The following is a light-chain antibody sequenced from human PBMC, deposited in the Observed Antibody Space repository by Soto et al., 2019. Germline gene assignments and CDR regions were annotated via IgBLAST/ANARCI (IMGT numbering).Light chain of an antibody. Sequence: EIVWTQSPGTLSLSPGERATLSCRASQSVSSSYLAWYQQKPGQAPRLLIYGASSRATGIPDRFSGSGSGTEFTLTISSLQPGDAAVYYCQQYYEWPRGTFGQGTKVDIK. CDR3: QQYYEWPRGT. J-gene: IGKJ1*01. CDR2: GAS. CDR1: QSVSSSY. V-gene: IGKV3-20*01.